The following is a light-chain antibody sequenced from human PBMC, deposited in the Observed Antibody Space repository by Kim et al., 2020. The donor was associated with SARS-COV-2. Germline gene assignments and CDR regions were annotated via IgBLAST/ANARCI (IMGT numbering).Light chain of an antibody. J-gene: IGKJ4*01. Sequence: GESATLSCRASQSVSSSYLAWYQQKPGQAPRLLIYGASSRATGIPDRFSGSGSGTDFTLTISRLEPEDFAVYYCQQYGSSPPRLTFGGGTKVDIK. CDR3: QQYGSSPPRLT. V-gene: IGKV3-20*01. CDR2: GAS. CDR1: QSVSSSY.